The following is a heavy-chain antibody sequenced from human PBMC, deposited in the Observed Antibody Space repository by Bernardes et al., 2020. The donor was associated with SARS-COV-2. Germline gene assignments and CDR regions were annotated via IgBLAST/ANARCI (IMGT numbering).Heavy chain of an antibody. V-gene: IGHV3-30*03. CDR1: GFSLSRFG. CDR3: SRGAVAGDHAFGV. CDR2: ISYEGSIQ. J-gene: IGHJ3*01. D-gene: IGHD6-19*01. Sequence: GGSLRLSCVGSGFSLSRFGMHWVRQAPGKGLEWVTFISYEGSIQYYAESVKGRFTISRDTSKNSLYLQMDSLRPDDTAVYFCSRGAVAGDHAFGVWGQGTVVTVSS.